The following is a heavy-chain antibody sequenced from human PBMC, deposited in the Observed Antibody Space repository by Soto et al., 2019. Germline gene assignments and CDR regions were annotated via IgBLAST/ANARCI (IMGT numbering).Heavy chain of an antibody. V-gene: IGHV6-1*01. CDR3: ARDEGGP. CDR1: GDSVSSNSAA. CDR2: TYYRSKWNS. J-gene: IGHJ4*02. Sequence: SQTLSLTCAISGDSVSSNSAAWSWVRQSPSRGLEWLGRTYYRSKWNSNYAVSVKGRVTINPDTSKNQFSLQLNSVTPGDTAVYYCARDEGGPWGQGTLVTVSS.